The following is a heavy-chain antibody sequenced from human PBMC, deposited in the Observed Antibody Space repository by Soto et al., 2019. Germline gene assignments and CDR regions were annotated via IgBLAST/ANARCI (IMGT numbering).Heavy chain of an antibody. CDR2: INQDGSKK. V-gene: IGHV3-7*01. CDR3: SRPLNS. J-gene: IGHJ4*02. Sequence: HPGGSLRLSCAASGFTFSTYWMDWVRQTPGKGLEWVANINQDGSKKNYVDSVKGRFTISRDNAKNSLYLQMSSLTAEDSALYYCSRPLNSWGQGTLVTVYS. CDR1: GFTFSTYW.